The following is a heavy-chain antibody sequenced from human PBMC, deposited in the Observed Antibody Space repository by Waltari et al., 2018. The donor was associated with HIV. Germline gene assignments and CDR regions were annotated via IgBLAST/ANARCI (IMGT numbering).Heavy chain of an antibody. D-gene: IGHD3-16*01. J-gene: IGHJ4*02. CDR3: ATLGGGTRDY. V-gene: IGHV3-15*01. CDR1: GFTISDAW. Sequence: EVQLVDSGGGLVKPGGSLRLSCAASGFTISDAWVSWVRQAPGEGLEGVGRIKSQMDGGTTDYATTMKGRFTISGDESKNTLYLQMNSLKVEDTAMYYCATLGGGTRDYWGQGTLVTVSS. CDR2: IKSQMDGGTT.